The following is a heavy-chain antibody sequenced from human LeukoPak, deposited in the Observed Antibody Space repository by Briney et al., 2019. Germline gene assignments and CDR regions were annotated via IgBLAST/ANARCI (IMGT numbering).Heavy chain of an antibody. CDR1: GGTFSCYA. CDR3: ARGCSSTSCYQYYYYYYMDV. D-gene: IGHD2-2*01. J-gene: IGHJ6*03. Sequence: SVKVSCKASGGTFSCYAISWVRQAPGQGLEWMGGIIPIFGTANYAQKFQGRVTITTDESTSTAYMELSSLRSEDTAVYYCARGCSSTSCYQYYYYYYMDVWGKGTTVTVSS. V-gene: IGHV1-69*05. CDR2: IIPIFGTA.